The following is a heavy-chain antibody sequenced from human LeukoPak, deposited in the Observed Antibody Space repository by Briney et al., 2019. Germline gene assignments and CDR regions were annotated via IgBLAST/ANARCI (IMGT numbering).Heavy chain of an antibody. V-gene: IGHV3-74*01. CDR1: GFTLSSYW. Sequence: GGSLRLSCAVSGFTLSSYWIHWVRQAPGKGLVWVSRFSDDEGRTVYADSVKGRFTISKDNAKNTLYLQMNSLRAEDTAVYYCARDYFYGLDVWGQGTTVTVSS. J-gene: IGHJ6*02. CDR2: FSDDEGRT. CDR3: ARDYFYGLDV.